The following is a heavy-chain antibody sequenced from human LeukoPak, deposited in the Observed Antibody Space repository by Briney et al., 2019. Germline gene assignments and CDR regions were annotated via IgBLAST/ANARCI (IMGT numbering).Heavy chain of an antibody. D-gene: IGHD4-17*01. CDR3: ARGLTTMTTYYLDY. CDR2: ISYSGNT. CDR1: GGSITSGSYY. V-gene: IGHV4-31*03. Sequence: SQTLSLTCTVSGGSITSGSYYWSCIRQPPGKGLEWIGHISYSGNTYYNPSLKSRLTISIDTSENQFSLKLSSVTVADTAVYYCARGLTTMTTYYLDYWGQGSLVAVSS. J-gene: IGHJ4*02.